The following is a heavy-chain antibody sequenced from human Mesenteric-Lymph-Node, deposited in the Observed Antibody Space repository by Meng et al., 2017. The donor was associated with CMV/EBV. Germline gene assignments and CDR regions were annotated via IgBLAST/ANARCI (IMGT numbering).Heavy chain of an antibody. Sequence: ASVKVSCKTSGYTFTGYDMHWVRQAPGQGLEWMGWINPNSGATKYAQKFQGRVTMTRDTSISTAYMDLSRLGSDDTAVYYCARDRILGYCSSTSCLGFDYWGQGTLVTVSS. CDR1: GYTFTGYD. J-gene: IGHJ4*02. CDR2: INPNSGAT. D-gene: IGHD2-2*01. V-gene: IGHV1-2*02. CDR3: ARDRILGYCSSTSCLGFDY.